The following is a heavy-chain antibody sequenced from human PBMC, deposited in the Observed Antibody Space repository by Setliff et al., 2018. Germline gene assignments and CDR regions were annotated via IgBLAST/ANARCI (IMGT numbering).Heavy chain of an antibody. CDR3: ARDKRQYNFWSGYYGSWGNYFDY. CDR2: INHSGST. V-gene: IGHV4-34*01. Sequence: SETLSLTCAVYGGSFSGNYWSWIRQPPGKGLEWIGEINHSGSTNYNPSLKSRVTISVATSKNQFSLKLSSVTAADTAVYYCARDKRQYNFWSGYYGSWGNYFDYWGQGTLVTVSS. D-gene: IGHD3-3*01. CDR1: GGSFSGNY. J-gene: IGHJ4*02.